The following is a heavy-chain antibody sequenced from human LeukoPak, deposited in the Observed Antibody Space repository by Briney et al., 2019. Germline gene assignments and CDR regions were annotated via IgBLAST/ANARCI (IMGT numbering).Heavy chain of an antibody. CDR3: AKGGAALDY. J-gene: IGHJ4*02. Sequence: GGSLRLSCAASGFAFSSYSMNWVRQAPGKGLEWVSYISSSSSTIYYADSVKGRFTISRDNAKNSLYLQMNSLRAEDTALYYCAKGGAALDYWGQGTLVTVSS. V-gene: IGHV3-48*01. CDR1: GFAFSSYS. D-gene: IGHD5-12*01. CDR2: ISSSSSTI.